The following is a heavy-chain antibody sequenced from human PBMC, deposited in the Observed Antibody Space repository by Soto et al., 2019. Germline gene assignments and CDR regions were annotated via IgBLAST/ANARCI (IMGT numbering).Heavy chain of an antibody. Sequence: PGESLKISCKGSGYSFTSYWISWVRQMPGKGLEWMGRIDPSDSYTNYSPSFQGHVTISADKSISTAYLQWSSLKASDTAMYYCARQCSSSWKFDYWGQGTLVTVSS. CDR2: IDPSDSYT. V-gene: IGHV5-10-1*01. CDR1: GYSFTSYW. D-gene: IGHD6-13*01. CDR3: ARQCSSSWKFDY. J-gene: IGHJ4*02.